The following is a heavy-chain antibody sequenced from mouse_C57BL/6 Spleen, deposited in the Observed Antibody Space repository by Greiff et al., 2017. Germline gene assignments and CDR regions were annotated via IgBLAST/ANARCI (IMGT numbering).Heavy chain of an antibody. CDR1: GFTFSDYG. V-gene: IGHV5-17*01. CDR2: ISSGSSTI. J-gene: IGHJ4*01. D-gene: IGHD1-1*01. CDR3: ARLTTVVKDAMDD. Sequence: EVQLVESGGGLVKPGGSLKLSCAASGFTFSDYGMHWVRQAPEKGLEWVAYISSGSSTIYYADTVKGRFTISRDNAKNTLFLQMTSLRSEDTAMYDCARLTTVVKDAMDDWGQGTSVTVSS.